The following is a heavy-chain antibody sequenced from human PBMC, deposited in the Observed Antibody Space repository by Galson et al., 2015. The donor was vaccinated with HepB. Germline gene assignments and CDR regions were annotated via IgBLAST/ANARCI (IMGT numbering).Heavy chain of an antibody. D-gene: IGHD6-13*01. V-gene: IGHV1-46*03. CDR3: ASWPRAAAGNY. Sequence: SVKVSCKASGYTFTSYAMHWVRQAPGQGLEWMGIINPSGGSTSYAQKFQGRVTMTRDTSTSTVYMELSSLRSEDTAVYYCASWPRAAAGNYWGQGTLVTVSS. J-gene: IGHJ4*02. CDR1: GYTFTSYA. CDR2: INPSGGST.